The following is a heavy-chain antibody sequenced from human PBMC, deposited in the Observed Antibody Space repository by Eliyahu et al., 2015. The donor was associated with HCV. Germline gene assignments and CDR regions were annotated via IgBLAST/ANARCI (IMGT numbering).Heavy chain of an antibody. Sequence: QVQLVESGGGVVQPGRSLRLSCAASGFTFSXXGMHWVRQAPGKGLEWVAVISYDGSNKYYADSVKGRFTISRDNSKNTLYLQMNSLRAEDTAVYYCAKKGAKGGSYYVWYFDLWGRGTLVTVSS. CDR2: ISYDGSNK. V-gene: IGHV3-30*18. CDR1: GFTFSXXG. J-gene: IGHJ2*01. CDR3: AKKGAKGGSYYVWYFDL. D-gene: IGHD1-26*01.